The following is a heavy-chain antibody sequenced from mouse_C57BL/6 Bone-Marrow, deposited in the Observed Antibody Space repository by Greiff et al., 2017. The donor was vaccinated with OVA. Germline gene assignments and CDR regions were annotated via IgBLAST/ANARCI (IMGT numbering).Heavy chain of an antibody. J-gene: IGHJ3*01. Sequence: QVQLQQSGPELVKPGASVKISCKASGYAFSSSWMNWVKQRPGKGLEWIGRIYPGDGDTNYNGKFKGKATLTADKSSSTAYMQLSSLTSEDTAVYYCATPGGNSAWFAYWGQGTLVTVSA. CDR2: IYPGDGDT. CDR1: GYAFSSSW. CDR3: ATPGGNSAWFAY. D-gene: IGHD2-1*01. V-gene: IGHV1-82*01.